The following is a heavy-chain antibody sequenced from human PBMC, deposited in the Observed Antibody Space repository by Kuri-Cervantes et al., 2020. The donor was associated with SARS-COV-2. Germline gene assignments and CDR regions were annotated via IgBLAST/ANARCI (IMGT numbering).Heavy chain of an antibody. Sequence: ASVKVSCKASGYTFTSYGISWVRQAPGQGLEWMGWISAYNGNTNYAQKLQGRVTMTTDTSTSTAYMELRSLRSDDTAVHYCARTGVRFLEWLSKDADAFDIWGQGTMVTVSS. V-gene: IGHV1-18*01. CDR2: ISAYNGNT. CDR3: ARTGVRFLEWLSKDADAFDI. CDR1: GYTFTSYG. D-gene: IGHD3-3*01. J-gene: IGHJ3*02.